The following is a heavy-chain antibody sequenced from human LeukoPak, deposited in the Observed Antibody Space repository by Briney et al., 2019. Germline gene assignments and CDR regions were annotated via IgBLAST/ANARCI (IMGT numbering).Heavy chain of an antibody. J-gene: IGHJ4*02. Sequence: GESLRPSCAASGFTFSSYWMSWVRQAPGKGLEWVANIKQDGSEKYYVDSVKGRFTISRDNAKNSLYLQMNSLRAEDTAVYYCATAGSVVTLGYWGQGTLVTVSS. CDR2: IKQDGSEK. CDR3: ATAGSVVTLGY. D-gene: IGHD4-23*01. CDR1: GFTFSSYW. V-gene: IGHV3-7*01.